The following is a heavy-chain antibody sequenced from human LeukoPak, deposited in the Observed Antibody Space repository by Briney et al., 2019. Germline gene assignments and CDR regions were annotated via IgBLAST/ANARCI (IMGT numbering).Heavy chain of an antibody. V-gene: IGHV5-51*01. D-gene: IGHD3-22*01. J-gene: IGHJ4*02. CDR1: GYSFTGYW. CDR3: ARVHDTSGYFDYGY. CDR2: IYPGDSAT. Sequence: GESLKISCKGSGYSFTGYWIGWVRQMPGKGLEWMGIIYPGDSATRYSPSFQGQVTVSADKSISTAYLQWSSLKASDTAMYYCARVHDTSGYFDYGYWGQGTLVTVSS.